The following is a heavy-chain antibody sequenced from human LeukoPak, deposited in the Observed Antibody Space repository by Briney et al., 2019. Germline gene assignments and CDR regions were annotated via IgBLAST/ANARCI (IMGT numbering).Heavy chain of an antibody. Sequence: GGSLTLSWAASGFTFSSINWSWARRPPGRGREWVISIISMSGYRYYADSVKGRFTISRDNAKTSLYLQMNSLRAEDTAVYYCARAPSGYSSGWSAYYCDYGMDVWGQGTTVTVSS. V-gene: IGHV3-21*01. J-gene: IGHJ6*02. CDR3: ARAPSGYSSGWSAYYCDYGMDV. D-gene: IGHD6-19*01. CDR2: IISMSGYR. CDR1: GFTFSSIN.